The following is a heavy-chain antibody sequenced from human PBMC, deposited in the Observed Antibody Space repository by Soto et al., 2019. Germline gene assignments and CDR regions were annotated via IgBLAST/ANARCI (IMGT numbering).Heavy chain of an antibody. CDR1: GGSISSYY. V-gene: IGHV4-59*01. J-gene: IGHJ6*02. Sequence: SETLSLTCTVSGGSISSYYWSWIRQPPGKGLEWIGYMYNTGSTIYNPSLKSRVTISVDTSKNQFSLKLSSVTAADTAVYYCARGIEGWYQGRYYYGMDVWGQGTTVTVSS. D-gene: IGHD6-19*01. CDR3: ARGIEGWYQGRYYYGMDV. CDR2: MYNTGST.